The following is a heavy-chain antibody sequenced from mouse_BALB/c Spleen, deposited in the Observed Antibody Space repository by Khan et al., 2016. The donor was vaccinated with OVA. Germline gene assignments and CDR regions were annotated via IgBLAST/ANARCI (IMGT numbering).Heavy chain of an antibody. V-gene: IGHV2-3*01. Sequence: VQLKESGPGLVAPSQSLSITCTVSGFSLTNYGVNWVRQPPGKGLEWLGVMWRDGSTNFHSALKSRLIISKDNSQSQVFLELNSLQTDDTATYYCAKFTPDYYSMDYWGQGTSVTVSS. D-gene: IGHD1-1*01. J-gene: IGHJ4*01. CDR1: GFSLTNYG. CDR2: MWRDGST. CDR3: AKFTPDYYSMDY.